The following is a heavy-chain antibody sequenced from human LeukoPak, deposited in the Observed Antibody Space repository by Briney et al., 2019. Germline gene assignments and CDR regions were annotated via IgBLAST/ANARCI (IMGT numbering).Heavy chain of an antibody. CDR1: GGSISSGSYY. CDR2: IYASGST. Sequence: SETLSLTCTVSGGSISSGSYYWSWIRQPAGKGLEGIGPIYASGSTNYNPSLKSRVTISEDTSKNQFSLKLSSVTAADTAVYYCARDRYDFWSSYYYYYGMDVWGQGTTVTVSS. CDR3: ARDRYDFWSSYYYYYGMDV. V-gene: IGHV4-61*02. D-gene: IGHD3-3*01. J-gene: IGHJ6*02.